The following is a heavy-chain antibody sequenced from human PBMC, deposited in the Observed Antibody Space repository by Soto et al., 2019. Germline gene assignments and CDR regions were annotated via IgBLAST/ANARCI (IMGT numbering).Heavy chain of an antibody. CDR2: MNPSNGRT. CDR1: GYTFTEYD. V-gene: IGHV1-8*01. Sequence: ASVWVSCKGSGYTFTEYDIKLVRRATGKGLEWMGWMNPSNGRTGYAQKFQGRATMTRNTSISTAYMELSSLRSEDTAVYYCARDRDIAVTDTYTWFDLWGQGTPVTVSS. J-gene: IGHJ5*02. D-gene: IGHD6-19*01. CDR3: ARDRDIAVTDTYTWFDL.